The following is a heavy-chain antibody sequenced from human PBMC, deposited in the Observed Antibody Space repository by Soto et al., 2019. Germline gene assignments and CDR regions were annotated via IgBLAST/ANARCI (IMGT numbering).Heavy chain of an antibody. Sequence: SVKVSCKASGGTLSSYAISWVRQAPGQGLEWMGGIIPIFGTANYAQKFQGRVTITADESTSTAYMELSSLRSEDTAVYYCARGPGRDGYNYHFDYWGQGTLVTVSS. CDR2: IIPIFGTA. CDR1: GGTLSSYA. J-gene: IGHJ4*02. CDR3: ARGPGRDGYNYHFDY. D-gene: IGHD5-12*01. V-gene: IGHV1-69*13.